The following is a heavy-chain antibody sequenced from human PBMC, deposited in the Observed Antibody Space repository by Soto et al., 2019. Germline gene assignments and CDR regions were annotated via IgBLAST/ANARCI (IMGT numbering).Heavy chain of an antibody. CDR2: IYYNGSI. J-gene: IGHJ5*02. CDR1: GDSISTYS. CDR3: VRGSSSTFDP. Sequence: SETLSLTCTVSGDSISTYSWSWIRQPPGKGLEWIGCIYYNGSINYNPSLKSRVTISVDTSKNEFSLKLNSVTAADTAVYYCVRGSSSTFDPWGQGTLVTVSS. V-gene: IGHV4-59*01. D-gene: IGHD2-2*01.